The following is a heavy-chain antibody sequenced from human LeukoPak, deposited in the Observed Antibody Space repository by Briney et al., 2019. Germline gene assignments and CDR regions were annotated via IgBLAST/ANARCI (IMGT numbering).Heavy chain of an antibody. Sequence: PGGSLRLSCAASGFTFSNCYMSWIRQAPGKGPEWVSFINSRSNVIHYADSVKGRFTISRDNAQNSLFLQMNSLRAEDTAVYYCARDGGAIGEWLFDHWGRGALVTVSS. J-gene: IGHJ2*01. CDR2: INSRSNVI. CDR1: GFTFSNCY. CDR3: ARDGGAIGEWLFDH. D-gene: IGHD3-3*01. V-gene: IGHV3-11*01.